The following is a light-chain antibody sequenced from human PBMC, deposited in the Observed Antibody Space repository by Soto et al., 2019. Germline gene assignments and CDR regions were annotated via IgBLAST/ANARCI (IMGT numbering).Light chain of an antibody. CDR3: QQYNNWPSLT. J-gene: IGKJ4*01. V-gene: IGKV1D-13*01. CDR2: DAS. CDR1: QSISSY. Sequence: IQMTQSPSSLSASVGDRVTITCRASQSISSYLNWYQQKPGKAPKLLIYDASSLESGVPSRFSGSGSGTEFTLTISSLQSEDFAVYYCQQYNNWPSLTFGGGTKVDI.